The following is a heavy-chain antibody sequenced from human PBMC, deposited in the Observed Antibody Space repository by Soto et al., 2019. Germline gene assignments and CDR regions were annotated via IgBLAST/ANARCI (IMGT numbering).Heavy chain of an antibody. CDR1: GFTFSTTG. D-gene: IGHD6-19*01. Sequence: QVHLVESGGGVVQPGRSLRLSCAASGFTFSTTGMHWVRQAPGKGLEWVAMISHDGGDKFYTDSVKGRFTISRDTSKNPLYLQMDSLRPEDTAIYHCAKDLYGAGWYNYFDPWGQGTLVTVSS. V-gene: IGHV3-30*18. CDR2: ISHDGGDK. J-gene: IGHJ5*02. CDR3: AKDLYGAGWYNYFDP.